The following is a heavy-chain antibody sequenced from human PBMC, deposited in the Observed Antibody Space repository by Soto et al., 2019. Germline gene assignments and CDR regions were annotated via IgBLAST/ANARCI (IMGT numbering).Heavy chain of an antibody. CDR3: ATRYCSGGSCYLNPLLVHFDY. CDR2: IIPIFGTA. J-gene: IGHJ4*02. D-gene: IGHD2-15*01. Sequence: ASVKVSCKASGGTFSSYAISWVRQAPGQGLEWMGGIIPIFGTANYAQKFQGRVTITADASTSTAYMELSSLRSEDTAVYYCATRYCSGGSCYLNPLLVHFDYWGQGKLVTVSS. CDR1: GGTFSSYA. V-gene: IGHV1-69*13.